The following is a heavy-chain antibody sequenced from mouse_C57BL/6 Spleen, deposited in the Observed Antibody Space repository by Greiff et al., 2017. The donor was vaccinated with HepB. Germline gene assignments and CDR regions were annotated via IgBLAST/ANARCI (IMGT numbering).Heavy chain of an antibody. D-gene: IGHD1-1*01. V-gene: IGHV1-54*01. CDR1: GYAFTNYL. CDR2: INPGSGGT. J-gene: IGHJ1*03. CDR3: AREAITTVVVDWYFDV. Sequence: QVQLKQSGAELVRPGTSVKVSCKASGYAFTNYLIEWVKQRPGQGLEWIGVINPGSGGTNYNEKFKGKATLTADKSSSTAYMQLSSLTSEDSAVYFCAREAITTVVVDWYFDVWGTGTTVTVSS.